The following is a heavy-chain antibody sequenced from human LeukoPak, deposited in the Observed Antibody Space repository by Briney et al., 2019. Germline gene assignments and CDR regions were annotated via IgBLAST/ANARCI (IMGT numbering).Heavy chain of an antibody. V-gene: IGHV3-30*02. D-gene: IGHD6-13*01. CDR2: IRYDGSKE. CDR1: GFTFDDHA. Sequence: PGGSLRLSCVASGFTFDDHAMHWVRQAPGKGLEWVAFIRYDGSKEYYADSVKGRFTISRDNSKNTLYLQMNSLRAEDTAVYYCAKVEYTSSWYGVGSLDYWGQGTLVTVSS. CDR3: AKVEYTSSWYGVGSLDY. J-gene: IGHJ4*02.